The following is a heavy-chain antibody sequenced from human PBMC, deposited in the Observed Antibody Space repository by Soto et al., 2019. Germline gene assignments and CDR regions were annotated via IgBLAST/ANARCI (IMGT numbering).Heavy chain of an antibody. Sequence: SETLSLTCTVSGGSISGYYWSWIRQPPGKGLEWIGYIYYSGSTNYNPSLKSRVTISVDTSKNQFSLKLSSVTAADTAVYYCASGDIVATMGFWGQGTLVTVSS. CDR2: IYYSGST. V-gene: IGHV4-59*01. CDR1: GGSISGYY. J-gene: IGHJ4*02. CDR3: ASGDIVATMGF. D-gene: IGHD5-12*01.